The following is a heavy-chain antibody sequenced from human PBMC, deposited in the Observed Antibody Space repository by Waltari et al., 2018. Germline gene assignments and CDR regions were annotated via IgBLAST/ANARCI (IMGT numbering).Heavy chain of an antibody. J-gene: IGHJ4*02. CDR1: GRTFSRYD. V-gene: IGHV1-69*01. CDR2: ITPMFGTS. Sequence: QVQLVQSGPEVKKPGSSVKVSCKASGRTFSRYDISWVRQAPGQGLEWMGVITPMFGTSNYAQKFQGRVTITADESTSTVHMELRSLRSEDTAIYYCARGFSYDATGYYYYYWGQGTLVTVSS. D-gene: IGHD3-22*01. CDR3: ARGFSYDATGYYYYY.